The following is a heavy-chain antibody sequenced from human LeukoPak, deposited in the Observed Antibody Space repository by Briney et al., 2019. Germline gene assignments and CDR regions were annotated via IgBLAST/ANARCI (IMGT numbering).Heavy chain of an antibody. D-gene: IGHD3-10*01. CDR3: ARDKYYGSGNYGKYNWFDP. CDR1: GYSITRGSY. CDR2: IYHSGST. J-gene: IGHJ5*02. V-gene: IGHV4-38-2*02. Sequence: SETLSLTCTVSGYSITRGSYWGWIRQPPGKGLEWIANIYHSGSTNYNPSLKSRVTMSLDTSKNQFSLKLSSVTAADTAVYYCARDKYYGSGNYGKYNWFDPWGQGALVTVSS.